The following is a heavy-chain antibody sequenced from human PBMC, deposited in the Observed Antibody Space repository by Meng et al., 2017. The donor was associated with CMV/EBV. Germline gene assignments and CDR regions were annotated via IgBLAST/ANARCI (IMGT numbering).Heavy chain of an antibody. J-gene: IGHJ5*02. V-gene: IGHV4-4*07. CDR3: ASDLMNCSSTSCANWFDP. CDR2: IYTSGST. CDR1: GGSSISYY. Sequence: VPLRGSRPGLVHPSTPLSPTCTFSGGSSISYYWSWIRRPAGKELEWIGRIYTSGSTNYNPSLKSRVTMSVDTSTNQFSLKLSSVTAADTAVYYCASDLMNCSSTSCANWFDPWGQGTLVTVSS. D-gene: IGHD2-2*01.